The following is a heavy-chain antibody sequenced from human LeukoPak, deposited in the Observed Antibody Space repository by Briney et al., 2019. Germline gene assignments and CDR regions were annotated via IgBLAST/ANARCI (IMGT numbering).Heavy chain of an antibody. CDR2: IYTSGST. V-gene: IGHV4-4*07. Sequence: SETLSLTCTVSGGSISSYYWSWIRQPAGKGLEWIGRIYTSGSTNYNPSLKSRFTMSVDTSKNQFSLKLSSVTAADTAVYYCARGPIVTGVVDYWGQGTLVTVSS. CDR3: ARGPIVTGVVDY. CDR1: GGSISSYY. D-gene: IGHD3-3*01. J-gene: IGHJ4*02.